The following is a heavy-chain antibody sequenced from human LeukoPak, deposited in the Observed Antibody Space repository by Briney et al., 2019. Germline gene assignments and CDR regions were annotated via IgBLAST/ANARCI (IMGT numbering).Heavy chain of an antibody. J-gene: IGHJ4*02. Sequence: PGGSLRLSCAASGFTFENFAMHWVRQAPGKGLEWLTSIIYDGNNKYYADAVKDRFTISRDNSVNTLFLQMDSLRAEDTAVYYCAKPPTYSNYGGIDYWGQGTLVAVSP. D-gene: IGHD4-11*01. V-gene: IGHV3-30*04. CDR2: IIYDGNNK. CDR1: GFTFENFA. CDR3: AKPPTYSNYGGIDY.